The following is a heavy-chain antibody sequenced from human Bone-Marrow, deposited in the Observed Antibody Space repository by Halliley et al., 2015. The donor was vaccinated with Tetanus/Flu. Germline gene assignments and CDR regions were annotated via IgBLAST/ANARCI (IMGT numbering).Heavy chain of an antibody. J-gene: IGHJ3*01. V-gene: IGHV4-30-2*05. CDR3: AREVGATTTADAFDV. Sequence: IGYIHHSGSAYYNPSLNSRLTISIDPSKNQFPRKLPPVTAADTAVYFCAREVGATTTADAFDVWGQGTMVTVSS. D-gene: IGHD1-26*01. CDR2: IHHSGSA.